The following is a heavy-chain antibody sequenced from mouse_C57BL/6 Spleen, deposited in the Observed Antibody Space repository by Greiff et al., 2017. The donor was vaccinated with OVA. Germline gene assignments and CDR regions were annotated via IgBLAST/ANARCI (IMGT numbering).Heavy chain of an antibody. CDR1: GYTFTDYY. J-gene: IGHJ4*01. CDR3: ARRDYGSDAMDY. V-gene: IGHV1-76*01. D-gene: IGHD1-1*01. Sequence: QVQLKESGAELVRPGASVKLSCKASGYTFTDYYINWVKQRPGQGLEWIARIYPGSGNTYYNEKFKGKATLTAEKSSSTAYMQLSSLTSEDSAVYFCARRDYGSDAMDYWGQGTSVTVSS. CDR2: IYPGSGNT.